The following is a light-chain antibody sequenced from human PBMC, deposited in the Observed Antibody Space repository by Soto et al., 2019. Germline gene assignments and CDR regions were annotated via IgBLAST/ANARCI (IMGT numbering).Light chain of an antibody. CDR3: QLYNSYHYT. V-gene: IGKV1-5*03. J-gene: IGKJ2*01. Sequence: DVELTQSPSTLSASVGDRVTITCRASQTISSWLAWYQQRPGKAPKLLIYKASRLETGDPSRCSGSGSGTEFTLSISSLQPDDFATYYCQLYNSYHYTFGQGTKREI. CDR2: KAS. CDR1: QTISSW.